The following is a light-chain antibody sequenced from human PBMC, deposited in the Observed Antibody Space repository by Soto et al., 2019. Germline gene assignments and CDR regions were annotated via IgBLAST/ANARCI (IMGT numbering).Light chain of an antibody. J-gene: IGKJ2*01. CDR3: QQSNNWPYT. CDR1: QSVSDN. V-gene: IGKV3-15*01. CDR2: GAS. Sequence: EIVMTQPPATLSVSPGERATLSCRASQSVSDNLAWYQQKPGQAPRLLIYGASTRATGIPARFSGSGSGTEFTLTISSLQSEDFAVYYCQQSNNWPYTFGQGTKLDIK.